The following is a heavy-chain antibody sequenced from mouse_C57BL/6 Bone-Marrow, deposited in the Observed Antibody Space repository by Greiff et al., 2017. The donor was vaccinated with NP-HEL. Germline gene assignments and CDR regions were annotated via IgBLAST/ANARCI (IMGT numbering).Heavy chain of an antibody. Sequence: QVHVKQPGAELVKPGASVKMSCKASGYTFTSYWITWVKQRPGQGLEWIGDIYPGSGSTNYNEKFKSKATLTVDTSSSTAYMQLSSLTSEDSAVYYCARWGTTRAYWGQGTLVTVSA. CDR1: GYTFTSYW. V-gene: IGHV1-55*01. D-gene: IGHD1-1*01. CDR2: IYPGSGST. CDR3: ARWGTTRAY. J-gene: IGHJ3*01.